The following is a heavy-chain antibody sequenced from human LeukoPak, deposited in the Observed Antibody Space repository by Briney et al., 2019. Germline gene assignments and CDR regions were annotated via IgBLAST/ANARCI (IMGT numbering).Heavy chain of an antibody. CDR3: ARGSYYYGMDV. CDR2: IYHSRST. J-gene: IGHJ6*04. CDR1: GYSISSGYY. Sequence: SESLSLTCAVSGYSISSGYYWGWSQPPPRKRLEWMGSIYHSRSTYYNPSLKSRVTISVDTSKNQFSLKLSSVTAADTAVYYCARGSYYYGMDVWGKGTTVTVAS. V-gene: IGHV4-38-2*01.